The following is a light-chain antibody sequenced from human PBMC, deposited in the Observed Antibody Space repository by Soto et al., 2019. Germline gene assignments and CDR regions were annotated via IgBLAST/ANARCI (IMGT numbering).Light chain of an antibody. CDR3: QSYDSSQSGL. CDR1: SSNIGAGYD. J-gene: IGLJ3*02. CDR2: GNS. Sequence: QAVVTQPPSVSGAPGQRVTISYTGSSSNIGAGYDVHWYQQLPGTAPKLLIYGNSNRPSGVPDRFSGSKSGTSASLAITGLQAEDEADYYCQSYDSSQSGLFGGGTKVTVL. V-gene: IGLV1-40*01.